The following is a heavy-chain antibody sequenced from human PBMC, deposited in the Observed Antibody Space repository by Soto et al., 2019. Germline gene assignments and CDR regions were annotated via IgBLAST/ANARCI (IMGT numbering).Heavy chain of an antibody. CDR3: AHSVVAGLGYYFDY. CDR1: GFSLSTTRVG. Sequence: QITLKESGPTLVKPTQTLTLTCTFSGFSLSTTRVGVGWIRQPPGKALEWLALIYWDDDKRYSPSLKSRLTLTKDTSKNQVVLTMTNMDPVDTATYYCAHSVVAGLGYYFDYWGQGTLVTVSS. D-gene: IGHD6-19*01. J-gene: IGHJ4*02. V-gene: IGHV2-5*02. CDR2: IYWDDDK.